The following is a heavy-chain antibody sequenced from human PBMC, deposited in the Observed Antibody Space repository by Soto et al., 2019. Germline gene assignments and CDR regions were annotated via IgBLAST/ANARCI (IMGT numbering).Heavy chain of an antibody. CDR1: GYTFTSYA. J-gene: IGHJ4*02. Sequence: ASVKVYCKASGYTFTSYAISWVRQAPGQGLEWMGWISAYNGNTNYAQNLRGRVTMTTDASTSTAYMELRSLRYDDTAMYYCARDFTGWPPDGVDSWGQGTQVTVSS. CDR3: ARDFTGWPPDGVDS. D-gene: IGHD3-16*01. V-gene: IGHV1-18*01. CDR2: ISAYNGNT.